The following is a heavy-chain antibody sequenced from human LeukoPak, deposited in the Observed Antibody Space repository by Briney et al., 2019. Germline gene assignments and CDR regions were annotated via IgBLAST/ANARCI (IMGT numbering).Heavy chain of an antibody. D-gene: IGHD1-20*01. Sequence: GESLKISCKGSGYSFTSYWMSWVRQMPGKGLEWMGRIDPSDSYTNYSPSFQGHVTISADKSISTAYLQWSSLKASDTAMYYCARSAITGTTSERLIDYWGQGALVTVSS. J-gene: IGHJ4*02. V-gene: IGHV5-10-1*01. CDR3: ARSAITGTTSERLIDY. CDR2: IDPSDSYT. CDR1: GYSFTSYW.